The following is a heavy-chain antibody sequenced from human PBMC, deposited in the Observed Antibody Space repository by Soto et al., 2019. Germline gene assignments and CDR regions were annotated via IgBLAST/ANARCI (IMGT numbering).Heavy chain of an antibody. CDR1: GFTFSSYA. Sequence: GGSLRLSCAASGFTFSSYAMSWVRQAPGKGLEWVSAISGSGGSTYYADYVKGRFTNSRDNSKNTLYLQMNSLRAEDTAVYYCASGTNGAFFVYWGQGILVTVSS. J-gene: IGHJ4*02. CDR3: ASGTNGAFFVY. D-gene: IGHD2-8*01. CDR2: ISGSGGST. V-gene: IGHV3-23*01.